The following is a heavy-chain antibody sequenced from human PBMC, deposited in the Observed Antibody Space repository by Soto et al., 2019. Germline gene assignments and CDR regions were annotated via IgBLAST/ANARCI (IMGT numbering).Heavy chain of an antibody. V-gene: IGHV1-69*13. Sequence: SVKVSCKASGGTFSSYAISWVRQAPGQGLEWMGGIIPIFGTANYAQKFQGRVTITADESTSTAYMELSSLRSEDTAVYYCARGGAYYDFWIGYPYGMDVWGQGTTVTVSS. J-gene: IGHJ6*02. CDR2: IIPIFGTA. CDR1: GGTFSSYA. D-gene: IGHD3-3*01. CDR3: ARGGAYYDFWIGYPYGMDV.